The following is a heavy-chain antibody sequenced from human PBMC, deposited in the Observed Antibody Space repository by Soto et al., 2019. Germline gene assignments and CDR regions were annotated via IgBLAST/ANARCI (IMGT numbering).Heavy chain of an antibody. CDR2: IDWDDDK. CDR1: GFSLSTSVMC. J-gene: IGHJ5*02. V-gene: IGHV2-70*01. CDR3: ARSSIAAAGTLGWFDP. D-gene: IGHD6-13*01. Sequence: GPTLVNPTHTLTLTCTFSGFSLSTSVMCVSWIRQPPGKALEWLALIDWDDDKYYSTSLKTRLTISKDTSKNQVVLTMTNMDPVDTATYYCARSSIAAAGTLGWFDPWGQGTLVTVYS.